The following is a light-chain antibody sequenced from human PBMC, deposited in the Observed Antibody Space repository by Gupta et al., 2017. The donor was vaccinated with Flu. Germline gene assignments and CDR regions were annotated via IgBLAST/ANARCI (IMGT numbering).Light chain of an antibody. J-gene: IGLJ3*02. CDR2: EVS. Sequence: QSSLTQPASVSGSPGQSITISCAGTSSDVGAYGFVSWYQQHPGKVPKLILYEVSKRPSGVSNRFSGSVSGNTASLTISGLQAEDEADYYCCSYTSASTGVFGGGTKVTVL. CDR3: CSYTSASTGV. V-gene: IGLV2-14*03. CDR1: SSDVGAYGF.